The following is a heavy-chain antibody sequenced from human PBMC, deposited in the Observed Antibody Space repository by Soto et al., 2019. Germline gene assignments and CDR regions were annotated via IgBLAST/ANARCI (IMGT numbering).Heavy chain of an antibody. CDR2: ISAYNGNT. CDR3: ARGRYYYDSSGYSTQSDY. CDR1: GYTFTSYG. V-gene: IGHV1-18*01. J-gene: IGHJ4*02. D-gene: IGHD3-22*01. Sequence: GASVKVSCKASGYTFTSYGISWVRQAPGQGLEWMGWISAYNGNTNYAQKLQGRVTMTTDTSTSTAYMELRSLRSDDTAVYYCARGRYYYDSSGYSTQSDYWGQGTLVTVSS.